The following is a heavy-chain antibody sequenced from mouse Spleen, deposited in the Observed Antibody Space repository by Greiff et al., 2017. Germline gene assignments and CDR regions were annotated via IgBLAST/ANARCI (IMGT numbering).Heavy chain of an antibody. CDR1: GFTFSSYA. V-gene: IGHV5-9-1*01. D-gene: IGHD2-1*01. Sequence: EVMLVESGGGLVKPGGSLKLSCAASGFTFSSYAMSWVRQTPEKRLEWVATISSGGSYTYYPDSVKGRFTISRDNAKNTLYLQMSSLRSEDTAMYYCARLDGNPDYWGQGTTLTVSS. CDR3: ARLDGNPDY. CDR2: ISSGGSYT. J-gene: IGHJ2*01.